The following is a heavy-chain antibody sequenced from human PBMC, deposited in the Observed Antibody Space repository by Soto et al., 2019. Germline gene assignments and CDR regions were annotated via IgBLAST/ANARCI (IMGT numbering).Heavy chain of an antibody. CDR1: GASINNYY. CDR2: IYYSGSP. D-gene: IGHD2-2*01. V-gene: IGHV4-59*01. J-gene: IGHJ5*02. Sequence: SATLSLTCTVSGASINNYYWSWIRQPPGKGLEWIGFIYYSGSPNYNPSLRSRVTISMDTSKNQFSLRLSSVTAADTAVYFCARGPYCSTTSCYGPWGQGTLVTVSS. CDR3: ARGPYCSTTSCYGP.